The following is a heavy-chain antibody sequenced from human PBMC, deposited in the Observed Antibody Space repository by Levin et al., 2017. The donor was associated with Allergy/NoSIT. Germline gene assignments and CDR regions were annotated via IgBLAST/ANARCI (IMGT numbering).Heavy chain of an antibody. Sequence: SQTLSLTCSVSGESISSGRYHWGWIRQAPGKGLEWIGSISFGGSTYYNPSLQSRVIIFADTSNNQIALRLGSVTAADTAVYYCATEIAVDSSMPYNWFDPWGQGAPVTVSS. J-gene: IGHJ5*02. CDR2: ISFGGST. V-gene: IGHV4-39*01. D-gene: IGHD2/OR15-2a*01. CDR1: GESISSGRYH. CDR3: ATEIAVDSSMPYNWFDP.